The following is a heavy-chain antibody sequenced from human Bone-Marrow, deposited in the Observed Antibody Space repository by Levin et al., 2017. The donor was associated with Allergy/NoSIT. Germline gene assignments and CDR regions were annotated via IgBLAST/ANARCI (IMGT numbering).Heavy chain of an antibody. CDR1: GFTFGNFA. V-gene: IGHV3-23*01. D-gene: IGHD5-24*01. Sequence: QAGGSLRLSCAASGFTFGNFAMSWVRQAPGKGLEWVAVISGSGHRTDYAESVKGRFTISRDNSMNMLFLQLNSLRVDDTAVYHCAKGMRWLQFDALDYWGQGSLVTVSS. J-gene: IGHJ4*02. CDR2: ISGSGHRT. CDR3: AKGMRWLQFDALDY.